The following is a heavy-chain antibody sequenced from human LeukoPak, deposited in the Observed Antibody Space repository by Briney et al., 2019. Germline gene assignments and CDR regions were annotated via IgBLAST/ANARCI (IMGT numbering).Heavy chain of an antibody. CDR2: IYPADSDT. V-gene: IGHV5-51*01. J-gene: IGHJ4*02. Sequence: GESLKISCKASGYNFTDYWIGWVRQMPGKGLESMGIIYPADSDTAYSPFFQGQVTISADKSIRTVSLQWSSLKASDTAMYYCARQSRDGSKTRGYYFDHWGQGTLVTVSS. CDR3: ARQSRDGSKTRGYYFDH. CDR1: GYNFTDYW. D-gene: IGHD3-10*01.